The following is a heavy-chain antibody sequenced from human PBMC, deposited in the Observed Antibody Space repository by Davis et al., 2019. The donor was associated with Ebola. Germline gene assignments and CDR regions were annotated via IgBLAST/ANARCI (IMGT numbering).Heavy chain of an antibody. CDR1: GFSFSNYA. J-gene: IGHJ4*02. CDR2: ISYDGSNK. Sequence: GESLKISCAASGFSFSNYAMNWVRQAPGKGLEWVAVISYDGSNKYYADSVKGRFTISRDNSKNTLYLQMNSLRAEDTAVYYCAKSAAPFDYWGQGTLVTVSS. D-gene: IGHD6-25*01. V-gene: IGHV3-30*18. CDR3: AKSAAPFDY.